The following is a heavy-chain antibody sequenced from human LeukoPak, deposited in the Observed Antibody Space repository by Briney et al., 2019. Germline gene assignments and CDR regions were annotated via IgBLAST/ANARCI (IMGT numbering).Heavy chain of an antibody. CDR1: GGSISSGGYY. CDR3: VRAIDQLLDFDY. J-gene: IGHJ4*02. D-gene: IGHD2-2*01. Sequence: SETLSLTCTVSGGSISSGGYYWSWIRQQPGKGLEWIGYIYYSGSTYYNPSLKSRVTISVDTSKNQFSLKLSSVTAADTAVYYRVRAIDQLLDFDYWGQGTLVTVSS. CDR2: IYYSGST. V-gene: IGHV4-31*03.